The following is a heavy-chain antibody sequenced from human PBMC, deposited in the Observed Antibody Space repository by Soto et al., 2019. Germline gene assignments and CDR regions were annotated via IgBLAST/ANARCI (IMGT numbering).Heavy chain of an antibody. V-gene: IGHV3-33*01. Sequence: GSLRLSCAASGFKFSIYGMHWVRQAPGKGLEWVATIWDDGSYKYYGASVKGRFTISRDNSKNTLYLQMNRLSVEDTAVYYCAREVSEVVPTPIRAYAHGMDVWGQGTTVTVSS. CDR2: IWDDGSYK. J-gene: IGHJ6*02. CDR1: GFKFSIYG. D-gene: IGHD2-2*02. CDR3: AREVSEVVPTPIRAYAHGMDV.